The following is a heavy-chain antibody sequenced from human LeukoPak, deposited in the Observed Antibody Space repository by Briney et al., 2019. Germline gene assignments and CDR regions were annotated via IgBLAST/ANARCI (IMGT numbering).Heavy chain of an antibody. CDR1: GFIFSRYW. Sequence: PGGSLRLSCAASGFIFSRYWMHWVRQAPGKELVWVSRINNDGSITNSADSVKGRFTISRDNSKNTLYLQMNSLRVEDTAVYYCAKDSPTVTTVGWGARWGQGTLVTVSS. D-gene: IGHD4-17*01. V-gene: IGHV3-74*01. CDR3: AKDSPTVTTVGWGAR. CDR2: INNDGSIT. J-gene: IGHJ4*02.